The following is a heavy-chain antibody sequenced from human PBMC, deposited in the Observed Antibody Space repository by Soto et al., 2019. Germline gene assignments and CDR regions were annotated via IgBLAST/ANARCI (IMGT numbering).Heavy chain of an antibody. CDR1: GFTFSSYA. J-gene: IGHJ6*02. CDR3: ARARAEKGYYYGMDV. V-gene: IGHV3-30-3*01. Sequence: PGGSLRLSCAASGFTFSSYAMRWVRQAPGKGLEWVAVISYDGSNKYYADSVKGRFTISRDNSKNTLYLQMNSLRAEDTAVYYCARARAEKGYYYGMDVWGQGTTVTVSS. CDR2: ISYDGSNK.